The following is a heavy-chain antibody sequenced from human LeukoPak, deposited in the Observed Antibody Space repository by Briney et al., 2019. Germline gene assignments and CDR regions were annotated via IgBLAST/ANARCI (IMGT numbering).Heavy chain of an antibody. CDR2: INPNSSGT. V-gene: IGHV1-2*02. Sequence: EASLKLSCTASGYTFTGYYMFWVRQAPGQGLEWMSLINPNSSGTNYAQRFQGRVTMTSDNSINSAYMELNRLTADDPAVYYCARDSSKAVEAWLDLWGQGTLVTVSS. CDR3: ARDSSKAVEAWLDL. CDR1: GYTFTGYY. J-gene: IGHJ5*02. D-gene: IGHD3-3*01.